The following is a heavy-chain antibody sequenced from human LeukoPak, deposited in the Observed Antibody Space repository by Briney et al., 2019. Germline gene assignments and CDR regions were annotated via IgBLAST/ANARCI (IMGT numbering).Heavy chain of an antibody. Sequence: SETLSLTCAVYGGSFSGYYWVWIRQPPGKGLEWIGSIHYSGNTYYNPSLKSRVTISVDTSKNQFSLRLSSVTAADTAVYYCARTFSSSSSYWGQGTLVTVSS. CDR3: ARTFSSSSSY. D-gene: IGHD6-6*01. J-gene: IGHJ4*02. CDR2: IHYSGNT. CDR1: GGSFSGYY. V-gene: IGHV4-34*01.